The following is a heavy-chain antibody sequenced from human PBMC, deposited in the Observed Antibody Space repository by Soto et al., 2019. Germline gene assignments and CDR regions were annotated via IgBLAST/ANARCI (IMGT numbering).Heavy chain of an antibody. CDR3: ASATATTNYYYMDV. Sequence: QVQLVQSGAEVKRPGSSVHVSCVASGSTFISYTFSWVRQAPGQGLEWMGRITPFFGITNYAQKFQGRVTITADKSTGTASMELSSMRSEDTAVYYCASATATTNYYYMDVWGKGTTVTVSS. J-gene: IGHJ6*03. D-gene: IGHD4-17*01. V-gene: IGHV1-69*02. CDR1: GSTFISYT. CDR2: ITPFFGIT.